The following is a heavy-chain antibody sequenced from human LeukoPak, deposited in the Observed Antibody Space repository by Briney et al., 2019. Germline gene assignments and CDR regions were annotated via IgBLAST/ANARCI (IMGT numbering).Heavy chain of an antibody. CDR2: IYYSGST. CDR3: ARHSVVSNWFDP. CDR1: GGSISSSSYY. J-gene: IGHJ5*02. D-gene: IGHD2-15*01. Sequence: SETLSLTCTVSGGSISSSSYYWGWIRQPPGKGLEWIGGIYYSGSTYYNPSLKSRATISVDTSKNQFSLKLSSVTAADTAVYYCARHSVVSNWFDPWGQGTLVTVSS. V-gene: IGHV4-39*01.